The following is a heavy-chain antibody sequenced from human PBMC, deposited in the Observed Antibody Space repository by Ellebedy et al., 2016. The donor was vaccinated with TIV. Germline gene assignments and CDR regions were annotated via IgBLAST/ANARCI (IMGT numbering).Heavy chain of an antibody. J-gene: IGHJ5*02. V-gene: IGHV1-46*01. CDR3: ARDPMTIAARGWFDP. CDR1: GYTFTSYY. D-gene: IGHD6-6*01. CDR2: INPSGGST. Sequence: ASVKVSXXASGYTFTSYYMHWVRQAPGQGLEWMGIINPSGGSTSYAQKFQGRVTMTRDTSTSTVYMELSSLRSEDTAVYYCARDPMTIAARGWFDPWGQGTLVTVSS.